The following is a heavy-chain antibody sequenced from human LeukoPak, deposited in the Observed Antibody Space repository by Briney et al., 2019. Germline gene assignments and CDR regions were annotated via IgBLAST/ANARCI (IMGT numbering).Heavy chain of an antibody. CDR1: GGSISSGSHY. Sequence: SQTLSLTCTVSGGSISSGSHYWSWIRQPAGKGLEWIGRIYTSGSTNYNPSLKSRVTISVDTSKNQFSLKLSSVTAADTAVYYCARDLLWFGELENYYYGMDVWGQGTTVTVSS. CDR2: IYTSGST. J-gene: IGHJ6*02. V-gene: IGHV4-61*02. D-gene: IGHD3-10*01. CDR3: ARDLLWFGELENYYYGMDV.